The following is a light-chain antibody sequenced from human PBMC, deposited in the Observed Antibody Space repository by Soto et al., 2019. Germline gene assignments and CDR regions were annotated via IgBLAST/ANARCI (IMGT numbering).Light chain of an antibody. CDR3: SSYTGTNNARV. CDR2: EVT. J-gene: IGLJ3*02. CDR1: SSDVGGYNY. Sequence: QSVLTQPPSASGSPGQSVTISCTGTSSDVGGYNYVSWYQQHPGKAPKLMIYEVTKRPSGVPDRFSGAKSDNTASLTVSGLQAEDEADYYCSSYTGTNNARVFGGGTKLTVL. V-gene: IGLV2-8*01.